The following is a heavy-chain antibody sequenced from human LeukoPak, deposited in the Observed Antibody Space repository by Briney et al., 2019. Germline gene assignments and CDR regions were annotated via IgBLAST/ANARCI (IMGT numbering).Heavy chain of an antibody. CDR2: INPNSGGT. CDR1: GYTFSGYY. J-gene: IGHJ4*02. D-gene: IGHD2-2*01. Sequence: GASVKVSCKASGYTFSGYYMHWVRQAPGQGIEWMGWINPNSGGTNYAQKFQGRVTMTRDTYISTAYMELSRLRSDDTAVYYCAREGVVPAAVPDYWGQGTLVTVSS. CDR3: AREGVVPAAVPDY. V-gene: IGHV1-2*02.